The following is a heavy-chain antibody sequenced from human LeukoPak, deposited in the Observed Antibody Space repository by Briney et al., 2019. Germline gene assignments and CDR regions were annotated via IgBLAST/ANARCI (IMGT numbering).Heavy chain of an antibody. J-gene: IGHJ4*02. CDR2: INWNGGST. CDR3: ARTTYCGGDCYSPLDY. V-gene: IGHV3-20*04. CDR1: GFTFDDYG. Sequence: GGSLRLSCAASGFTFDDYGMSWVRQAPGKGLEWVSGINWNGGSTGYADSVKGRFTISRDNAKNSLYLQMNSLRAEDTALYYCARTTYCGGDCYSPLDYWGQGTLVTVSP. D-gene: IGHD2-21*02.